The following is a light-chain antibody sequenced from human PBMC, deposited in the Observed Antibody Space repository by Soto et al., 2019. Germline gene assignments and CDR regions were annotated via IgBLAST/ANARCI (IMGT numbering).Light chain of an antibody. CDR3: AAWDDSLGHYV. V-gene: IGLV1-44*01. CDR1: SSDVGSSP. CDR2: SDN. J-gene: IGLJ1*01. Sequence: QLMLTQPPSASGTPGQRITISCSGGSSDVGSSPVNWYQQLPGTAPKLFIYSDNQRPSGVPDRFSGSKSGTSASLAISGLQSDDEADYYCAAWDDSLGHYVFGTGTKLTVL.